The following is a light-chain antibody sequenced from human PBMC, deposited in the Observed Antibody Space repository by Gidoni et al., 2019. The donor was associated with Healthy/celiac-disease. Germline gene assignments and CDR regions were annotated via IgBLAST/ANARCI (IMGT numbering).Light chain of an antibody. CDR2: YDD. Sequence: QSVLTQPHSVSEAPRQRVTISCSGSSTNIGNNAVNWDQQLPGKAPKLLIYYDDLLPSGVSDRFSVSKSGTSASLAISGLQSEDEADYYCAAWDDSLNGVVFGGGTKLTVL. CDR1: STNIGNNA. V-gene: IGLV1-36*01. J-gene: IGLJ2*01. CDR3: AAWDDSLNGVV.